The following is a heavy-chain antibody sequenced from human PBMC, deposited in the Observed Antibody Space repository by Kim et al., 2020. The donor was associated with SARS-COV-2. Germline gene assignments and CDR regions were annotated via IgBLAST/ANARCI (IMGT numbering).Heavy chain of an antibody. J-gene: IGHJ4*02. V-gene: IGHV3-23*01. CDR3: AKGQGSSWYLEDY. Sequence: LSLTCAASGFTFSSYAMSWVRQAPGKGLEWVSAISGSGGSTYYADSVKGRFTISRDNSKNTLYLQMNSLRAEDTAVYYCAKGQGSSWYLEDYWGQGTLVTVSS. CDR2: ISGSGGST. D-gene: IGHD6-13*01. CDR1: GFTFSSYA.